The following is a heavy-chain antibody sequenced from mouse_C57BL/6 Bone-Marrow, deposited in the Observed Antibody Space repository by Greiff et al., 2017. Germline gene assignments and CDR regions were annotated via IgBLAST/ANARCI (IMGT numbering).Heavy chain of an antibody. V-gene: IGHV1-64*01. Sequence: QVQLKQPGAELVKPGASVKLSCKASGYTFTSYWIPWVKQRPGQGLEWIGMIHPNSGSTNYNEKFKSKATLTVDKSSSTAYMQLSSLTSEDSAVYYCASSDWAWFAYWGQGTLVTVSA. J-gene: IGHJ3*01. CDR3: ASSDWAWFAY. CDR1: GYTFTSYW. CDR2: IHPNSGST. D-gene: IGHD4-1*01.